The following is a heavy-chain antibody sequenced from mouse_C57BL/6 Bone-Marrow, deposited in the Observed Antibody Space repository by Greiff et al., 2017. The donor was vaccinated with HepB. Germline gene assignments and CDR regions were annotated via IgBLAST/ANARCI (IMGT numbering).Heavy chain of an antibody. CDR2: ISYSGST. CDR1: GYSITSGYD. CDR3: AREGYAMDY. Sequence: EVQVVESGPGMVKPSQSLSLTCTVTGYSITSGYDWHWIRPFPGNKLEWMGYISYSGSTNYNPSLKSRISITHDTSKNHFFLKLNSVTTEDTATYYCAREGYAMDYWGQGTSVTVSS. V-gene: IGHV3-1*01. J-gene: IGHJ4*01.